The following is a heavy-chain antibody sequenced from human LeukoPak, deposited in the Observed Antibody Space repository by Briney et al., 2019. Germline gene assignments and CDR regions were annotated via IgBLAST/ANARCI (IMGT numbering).Heavy chain of an antibody. V-gene: IGHV3-15*01. Sequence: PGGSLRLSYAASGFTFSNAWMSWVRQAPGKGLEWVGRIKSKTDGGTTDYAAPVKGRFTISRDDSKNTLYLQMNSLKTEDTAVYYCTTDGRHSGYLWVDYWGQGTLVTVSS. D-gene: IGHD5-12*01. J-gene: IGHJ4*02. CDR2: IKSKTDGGTT. CDR1: GFTFSNAW. CDR3: TTDGRHSGYLWVDY.